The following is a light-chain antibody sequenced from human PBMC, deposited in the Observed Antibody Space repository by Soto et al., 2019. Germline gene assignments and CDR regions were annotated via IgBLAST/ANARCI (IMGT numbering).Light chain of an antibody. J-gene: IGKJ1*01. CDR1: QSIGSW. V-gene: IGKV1-5*03. Sequence: DIQMTQSPSTLSASVGDRVILTCRASQSIGSWLAWYQQKAGKGPKLLSYKASSLKSGVPSRFSGSGSGTEFTLTISSLQPDDFATYYCQQYNNDSPWTFGQGTKVEVK. CDR3: QQYNNDSPWT. CDR2: KAS.